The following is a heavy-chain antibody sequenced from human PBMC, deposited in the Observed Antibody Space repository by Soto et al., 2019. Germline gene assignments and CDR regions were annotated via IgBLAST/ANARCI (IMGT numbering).Heavy chain of an antibody. CDR2: ITYDGSNK. V-gene: IGHV3-30*18. D-gene: IGHD3-10*01. Sequence: GGSPRLSCAASGFTFSSYAMSWVRQAPGKGLEWVAVITYDGSNKYYADSVKGRFTISRDNSKNTLYLQMNSLRAEDTAVYYCAKDLKSGWFGYYYGMDVWGQGTTVTGSS. CDR1: GFTFSSYA. CDR3: AKDLKSGWFGYYYGMDV. J-gene: IGHJ6*02.